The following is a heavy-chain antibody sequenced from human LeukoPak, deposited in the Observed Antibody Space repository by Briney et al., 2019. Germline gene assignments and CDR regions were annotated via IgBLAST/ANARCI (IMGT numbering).Heavy chain of an antibody. D-gene: IGHD3-10*01. CDR2: FYHSGRT. J-gene: IGHJ4*02. V-gene: IGHV4-38-2*01. Sequence: SETLSLTCAVSGYSISSAYYWGWIRQPPGKGLEWIVSFYHSGRTYYSPSLKSRVTISVDTSKNQFSLRLSSVTAADTAVYYCARLVAYYYGSGTVDYWGQGTLVTVSS. CDR1: GYSISSAYY. CDR3: ARLVAYYYGSGTVDY.